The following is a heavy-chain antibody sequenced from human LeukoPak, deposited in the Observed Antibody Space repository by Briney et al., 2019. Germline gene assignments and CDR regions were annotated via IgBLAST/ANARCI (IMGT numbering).Heavy chain of an antibody. D-gene: IGHD4-11*01. J-gene: IGHJ5*02. Sequence: RASVKVSCKASGGTFSRYGISWLRQAPGQGLEWMGGIIPMSATTTYAQKFQGRVTIAADDSTSTAYMELRSLRSDDTAVYYCARSLRSTDNNWFDPWGQGTLVTVSS. CDR2: IIPMSATT. CDR3: ARSLRSTDNNWFDP. CDR1: GGTFSRYG. V-gene: IGHV1-69*13.